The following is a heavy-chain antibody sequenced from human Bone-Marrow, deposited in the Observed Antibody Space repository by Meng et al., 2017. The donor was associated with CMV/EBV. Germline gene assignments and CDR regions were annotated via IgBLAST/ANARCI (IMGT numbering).Heavy chain of an antibody. V-gene: IGHV3-48*04. J-gene: IGHJ6*01. CDR3: ARLPDSSSSYYYYGMDV. D-gene: IGHD6-13*01. Sequence: GESLKISCPSSGCTFSSYSMNWVRQAPGKGLEWVSYISSSSSTIYYADSVKGRFTISRDNAKNSLYLQMNSLRAEDTAVYYCARLPDSSSSYYYYGMDVWGQGTTVTGSS. CDR2: ISSSSSTI. CDR1: GCTFSSYS.